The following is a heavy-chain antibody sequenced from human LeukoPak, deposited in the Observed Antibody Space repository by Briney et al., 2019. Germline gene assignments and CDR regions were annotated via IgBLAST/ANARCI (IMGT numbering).Heavy chain of an antibody. V-gene: IGHV3-23*01. J-gene: IGHJ4*02. Sequence: GGSLRLSCAASGFTFSSYAMSWVRQAPGKGLEWVSGISGSGGSTYYADSVKGRFTISRDNSKNTLYLQMNSLRAEDTAVYYCTKVGGITIYSFGPDYWGQGTLVTVSS. CDR1: GFTFSSYA. CDR3: TKVGGITIYSFGPDY. D-gene: IGHD3-9*01. CDR2: ISGSGGST.